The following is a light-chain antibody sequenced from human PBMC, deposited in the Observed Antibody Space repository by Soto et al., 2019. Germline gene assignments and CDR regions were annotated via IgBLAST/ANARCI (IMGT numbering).Light chain of an antibody. CDR2: EVN. CDR1: SSDVGRYNF. Sequence: QLVLTQPASVSGSPGQSITISCTGTSSDVGRYNFVSWYQQHPGKAPKLMIYEVNKRPSGVSNRFSGSKSGNTASLTISGLQAEDEADYYCCSYAGRSTWVFGGGTKLTVL. J-gene: IGLJ3*02. CDR3: CSYAGRSTWV. V-gene: IGLV2-23*02.